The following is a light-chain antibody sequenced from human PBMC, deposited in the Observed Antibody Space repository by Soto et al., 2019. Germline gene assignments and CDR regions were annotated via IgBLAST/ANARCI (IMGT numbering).Light chain of an antibody. V-gene: IGKV3-20*01. J-gene: IGKJ1*01. CDR1: QSVSSGH. CDR3: QQYGSSPWT. Sequence: ENVLTQSPGTLSLSPGGRATLSCRASQSVSSGHLAWYQQKPGQAPRLLIYGVSSRATGIPDRFSGSGSGTDFALTISSLEPEDFAVYYCQQYGSSPWTFGQGTKVES. CDR2: GVS.